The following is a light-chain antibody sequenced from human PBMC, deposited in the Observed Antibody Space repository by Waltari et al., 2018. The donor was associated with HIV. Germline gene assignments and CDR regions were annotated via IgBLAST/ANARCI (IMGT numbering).Light chain of an antibody. CDR2: DVT. CDR3: FSYAGVFTRGV. V-gene: IGLV2-11*01. Sequence: QSALTQPRTVSGSHGQSLSISCTGTSSDVGGYTYVSWYTQYPDEVPTLMIDDVTNRPSGGPYRFSGSKSGNTAALTISGLQAEDEAEYYCFSYAGVFTRGVFGGGTKLTVL. J-gene: IGLJ3*02. CDR1: SSDVGGYTY.